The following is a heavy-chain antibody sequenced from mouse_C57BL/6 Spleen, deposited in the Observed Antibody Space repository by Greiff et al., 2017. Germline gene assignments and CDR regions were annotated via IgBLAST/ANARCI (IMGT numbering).Heavy chain of an antibody. J-gene: IGHJ2*01. CDR3: GRTRLLRGYFDY. D-gene: IGHD1-1*01. CDR1: GYTFTDYN. V-gene: IGHV1-18*01. CDR2: INPNNGGT. Sequence: EVQLQQSGPELVKPGASVKIPCKASGYTFTDYNMDWVKQSHGKSLEWIGDINPNNGGTIYNQKFKGQATLSVDKSSSTAYMELRSLTSEDTAVXYCGRTRLLRGYFDYWGQGTTLTVSS.